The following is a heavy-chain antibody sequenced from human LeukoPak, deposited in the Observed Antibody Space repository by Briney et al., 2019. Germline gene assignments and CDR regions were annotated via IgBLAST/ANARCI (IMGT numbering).Heavy chain of an antibody. Sequence: ASVKVSCKASVYLFINYGISWLRQAPGQGVDCMGWISPYSGNTDYAQKLQGRVTMTTDTSTTTAYMELRSLRFDDTAVYYCARTSGVSVAGSPYYFDFWGQGTLISVSS. J-gene: IGHJ4*02. CDR1: VYLFINYG. CDR2: ISPYSGNT. CDR3: ARTSGVSVAGSPYYFDF. D-gene: IGHD6-19*01. V-gene: IGHV1-18*01.